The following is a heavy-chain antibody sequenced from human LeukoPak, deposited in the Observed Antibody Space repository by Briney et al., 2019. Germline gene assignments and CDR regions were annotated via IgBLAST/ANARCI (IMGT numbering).Heavy chain of an antibody. Sequence: GGSLRLSCAASGFTFNSYWMHWVRQGPGKGLVWVSRINSDGTTTTYADSVKGRFTISRDNAKSTLYLQVNSLRAEDTAVYYCARAGQGFDSWGQGTLVTVSS. V-gene: IGHV3-74*01. J-gene: IGHJ5*01. CDR2: INSDGTTT. CDR3: ARAGQGFDS. CDR1: GFTFNSYW.